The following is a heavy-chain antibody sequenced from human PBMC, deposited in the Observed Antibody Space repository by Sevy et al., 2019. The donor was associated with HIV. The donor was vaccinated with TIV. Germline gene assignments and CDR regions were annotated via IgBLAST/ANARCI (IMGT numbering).Heavy chain of an antibody. V-gene: IGHV3-53*01. J-gene: IGHJ4*02. CDR1: GFTVSRNY. CDR2: IYSGGST. Sequence: GGSLRLSCAASGFTVSRNYMSWVRQAPGKGLEWVSVIYSGGSTYYADSVKGRFTISRDNSKNTLYLQMNSLRAWDTAVYYCARERIVGATWGGFDYWGQGTLVTVSS. D-gene: IGHD1-26*01. CDR3: ARERIVGATWGGFDY.